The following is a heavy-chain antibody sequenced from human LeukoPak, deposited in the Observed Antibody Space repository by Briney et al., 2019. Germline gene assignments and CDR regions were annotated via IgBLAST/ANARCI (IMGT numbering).Heavy chain of an antibody. CDR2: ISGSGSST. J-gene: IGHJ4*02. Sequence: PGGSLRLSCAASGFTFSSYEMNWVRQAPGKGLEWVSAISGSGSSTYYADSVKGRFTVSRDNSKNTLYLQMNSLRAEDTAVYYCAKDRSGAARPKYFDYWGQGTLVTVSS. CDR1: GFTFSSYE. D-gene: IGHD6-6*01. CDR3: AKDRSGAARPKYFDY. V-gene: IGHV3-23*01.